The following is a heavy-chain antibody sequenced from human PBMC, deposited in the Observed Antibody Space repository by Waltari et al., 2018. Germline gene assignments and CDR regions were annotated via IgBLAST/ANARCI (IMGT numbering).Heavy chain of an antibody. CDR2: IYHSGGT. CDR3: ARHEAGTIDY. Sequence: QVQLQESGPGLVKPSETLSLTCAVSGYSISSGYYWGWIRQPPGKGLEWIGSIYHSGGTYYNPSRKSRVTISVDTSKNQFSLKLSSVTAADTAVYYCARHEAGTIDYWGQGTLVTVSS. V-gene: IGHV4-38-2*01. J-gene: IGHJ4*02. D-gene: IGHD1-1*01. CDR1: GYSISSGYY.